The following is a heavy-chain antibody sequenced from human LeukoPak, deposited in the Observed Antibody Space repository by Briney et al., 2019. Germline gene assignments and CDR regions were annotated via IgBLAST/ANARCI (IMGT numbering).Heavy chain of an antibody. CDR3: ARGFGYYDS. J-gene: IGHJ4*02. CDR2: ISSSSSTI. CDR1: GFTFSSYS. V-gene: IGHV3-48*02. Sequence: GGSLRLSCAASGFTFSSYSMNWVRQAPGKGLEWVSYISSSSSTIYYADSVKGRFTISRDNAKNSVFLQMNSLRDDDTSLYYCARGFGYYDSWGQGTLVAVSS. D-gene: IGHD3-16*01.